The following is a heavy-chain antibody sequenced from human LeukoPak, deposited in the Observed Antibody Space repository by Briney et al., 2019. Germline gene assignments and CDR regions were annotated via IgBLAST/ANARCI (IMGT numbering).Heavy chain of an antibody. D-gene: IGHD5-18*01. Sequence: GGSLRLSCAASGFTFSSYAMHWVRQAPGKGPEWVAVISGDGYTQYYADSVRGRFTISRDNSRDTVSVQLNSLRGDDSAVYYCARGGRYGYHFFDYWGQGTQVIVSS. CDR2: ISGDGYTQ. J-gene: IGHJ4*02. CDR1: GFTFSSYA. V-gene: IGHV3-30-3*01. CDR3: ARGGRYGYHFFDY.